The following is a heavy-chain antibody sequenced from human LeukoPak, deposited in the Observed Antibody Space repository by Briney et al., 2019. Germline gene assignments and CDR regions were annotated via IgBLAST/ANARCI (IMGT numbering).Heavy chain of an antibody. V-gene: IGHV3-21*01. CDR1: GFTFSSYS. CDR2: ISSSSSYI. D-gene: IGHD3-22*01. CDR3: AKDMRYYDSSGYHAFDI. J-gene: IGHJ3*02. Sequence: GGSLRLSCAASGFTFSSYSMNWVRQAPGKGLEWVSSISSSSSYIYYADSVKGRFTISRDNAKNSLYLQMNSLRAEDTAVYYCAKDMRYYDSSGYHAFDIWGQGTMVTVSS.